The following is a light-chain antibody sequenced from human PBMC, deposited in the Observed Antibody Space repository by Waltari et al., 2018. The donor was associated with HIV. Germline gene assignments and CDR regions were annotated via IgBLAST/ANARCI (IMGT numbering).Light chain of an antibody. CDR2: YND. J-gene: IGLJ3*02. Sequence: QSVLTQPPSLSEAPRQRVTISCSGSHYNIGTHAVNWYQQLPGKAPKLLIYYNDLLPSGVSDRFSGSRSDTSSSLAISGLQSEDEAHYYCASWDDRLNGWVFGGGTQLTVL. CDR1: HYNIGTHA. V-gene: IGLV1-36*01. CDR3: ASWDDRLNGWV.